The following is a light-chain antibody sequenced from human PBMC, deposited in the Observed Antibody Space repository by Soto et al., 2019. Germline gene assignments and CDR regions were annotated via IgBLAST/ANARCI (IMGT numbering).Light chain of an antibody. CDR2: GAS. V-gene: IGKV3-15*01. Sequence: EIVMTQSPATLSVSPGERATLSCRASQSVSSNLAWYQQKPGQAPSLLIYGASTRATGIPARFGGSGSGTDFTLTISSLQSEDFAVYYCQQYNLWPQTFGQGTNVEIK. CDR1: QSVSSN. J-gene: IGKJ1*01. CDR3: QQYNLWPQT.